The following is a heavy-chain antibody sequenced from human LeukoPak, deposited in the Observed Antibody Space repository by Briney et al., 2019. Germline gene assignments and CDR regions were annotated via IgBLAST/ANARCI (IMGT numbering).Heavy chain of an antibody. J-gene: IGHJ3*02. Sequence: SETLSLTCAVSGGSISSYYWSWIRQPPGKGLEWIGYIYYSGSTNYNPSLKSRVTISVDTSKNQFSLKLSSVTAADTAVYYCARAAAGIGAFDIWGQGTMVTVSS. CDR3: ARAAAGIGAFDI. CDR2: IYYSGST. CDR1: GGSISSYY. V-gene: IGHV4-59*01. D-gene: IGHD6-13*01.